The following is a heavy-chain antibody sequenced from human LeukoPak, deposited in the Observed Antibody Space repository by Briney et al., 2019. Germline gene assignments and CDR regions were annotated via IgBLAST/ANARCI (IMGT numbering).Heavy chain of an antibody. V-gene: IGHV3-30*02. CDR2: IRYDGSNK. D-gene: IGHD2-15*01. CDR3: AKIPYCSGGSCYSGYFDY. Sequence: GGSLRLSCAASGFTFSSYGMHWVRQAPGKGLEWVEFIRYDGSNKYYADSVKGRFTISRDNSKNTLYLQMNSLRAEDTAVYYCAKIPYCSGGSCYSGYFDYWGQGTLVTVSS. CDR1: GFTFSSYG. J-gene: IGHJ4*02.